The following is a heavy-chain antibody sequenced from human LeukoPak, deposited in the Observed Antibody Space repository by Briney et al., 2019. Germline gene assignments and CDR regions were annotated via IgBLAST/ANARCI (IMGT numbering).Heavy chain of an antibody. D-gene: IGHD2-2*01. CDR1: GGTFSSYA. V-gene: IGHV1-69*01. CDR2: IIPIFGTA. Sequence: SVKVSCKASGGTFSSYAISWVRQAPGQGLEWMGGIIPIFGTANYAQKFQGRVTITADESTSTAYMELSSLRSEDTAVYYCARAVNTVPGYCSSTSCYWAYYYYMDVWGKGTTVTVSS. CDR3: ARAVNTVPGYCSSTSCYWAYYYYMDV. J-gene: IGHJ6*03.